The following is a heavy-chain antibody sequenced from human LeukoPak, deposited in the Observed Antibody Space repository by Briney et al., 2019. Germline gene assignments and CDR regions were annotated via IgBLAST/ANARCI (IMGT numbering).Heavy chain of an antibody. Sequence: PGGSLRLSCAASGFTFDDYGVSWVRQAPGKGLEWVSGINWNGGSTGYADSVKGRFTISRDNAKNSLYLQMNSLRAEDTALYYCARDPGSPRYCSSTSCYLYYWGQGTLVTVSS. CDR2: INWNGGST. D-gene: IGHD2-2*01. CDR3: ARDPGSPRYCSSTSCYLYY. J-gene: IGHJ4*02. V-gene: IGHV3-20*04. CDR1: GFTFDDYG.